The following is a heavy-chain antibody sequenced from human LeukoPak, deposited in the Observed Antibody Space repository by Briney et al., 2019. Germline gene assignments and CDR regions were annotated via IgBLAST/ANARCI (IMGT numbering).Heavy chain of an antibody. J-gene: IGHJ4*02. D-gene: IGHD3-22*01. Sequence: GRSLRLSCAASGFTFSSYAMHWVRQAPGKGLEWVAVISYDGSNKYYADSVKGRFTISRDNSKNTLYLQMNSLRAEDTAVYYCASAALRYYDSSVLYWGQGTLVTVSS. V-gene: IGHV3-30*04. CDR2: ISYDGSNK. CDR3: ASAALRYYDSSVLY. CDR1: GFTFSSYA.